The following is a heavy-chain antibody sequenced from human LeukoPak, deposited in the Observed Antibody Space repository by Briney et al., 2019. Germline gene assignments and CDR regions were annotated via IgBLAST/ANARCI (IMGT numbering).Heavy chain of an antibody. V-gene: IGHV3-30*18. CDR1: GFTFSSYG. D-gene: IGHD6-19*01. CDR2: ISYDGSNK. CDR3: AKESSSGWYPYYFDY. J-gene: IGHJ4*02. Sequence: PGRSLRLSCAASGFTFSSYGMHWVRQAPGKGLEWVAVISYDGSNKYYADSVKGRFTISRDSSKNTLYLQMNSLRAEDTAVYYCAKESSSGWYPYYFDYWGQGTLVTVSS.